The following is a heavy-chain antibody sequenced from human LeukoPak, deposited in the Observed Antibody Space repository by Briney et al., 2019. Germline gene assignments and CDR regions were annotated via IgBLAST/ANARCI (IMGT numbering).Heavy chain of an antibody. Sequence: PSETLSLTCTVSGGSISSYYWSWIRQPPGKGLEWIGYIYYSGSTNYNPSLKSRVTISVDTSKNQFSLKLSSMTAADTAVYYCARGNIMITFGGVIVYDAFDIWGQGTMVTVSS. CDR3: ARGNIMITFGGVIVYDAFDI. V-gene: IGHV4-59*01. CDR2: IYYSGST. J-gene: IGHJ3*02. CDR1: GGSISSYY. D-gene: IGHD3-16*02.